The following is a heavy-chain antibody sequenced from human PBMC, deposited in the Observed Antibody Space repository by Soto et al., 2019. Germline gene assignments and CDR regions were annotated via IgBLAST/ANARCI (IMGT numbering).Heavy chain of an antibody. CDR1: GFTFDDYT. D-gene: IGHD4-17*01. Sequence: GGSLRLSCAASGFTFDDYTMHWVRQAPGKGLEWVSLISWDGGSTYYADSVKGRFTISRDNSKNSLYLQMNSLRTEDTALYYCAKDSLYGDYYFDCWGQGTLVTVSS. J-gene: IGHJ4*02. CDR3: AKDSLYGDYYFDC. V-gene: IGHV3-43*01. CDR2: ISWDGGST.